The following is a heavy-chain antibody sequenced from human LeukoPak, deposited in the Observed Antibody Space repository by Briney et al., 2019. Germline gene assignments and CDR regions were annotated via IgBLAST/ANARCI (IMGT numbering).Heavy chain of an antibody. CDR3: ARDFWSGYYAED. V-gene: IGHV3-48*04. CDR1: LNIPSTYA. Sequence: GGSLRLSCELSLNIPSTYAMNGVRQAPEKGLERSSHISGSSMGSTSITHDGDSVKGRFNISRDNAKNSLHLQMDSLGAVVTAVYYCARDFWSGYYAEDWGQGALVIVSS. D-gene: IGHD3-3*01. J-gene: IGHJ4*02. CDR2: ISGSSMGSTSIT.